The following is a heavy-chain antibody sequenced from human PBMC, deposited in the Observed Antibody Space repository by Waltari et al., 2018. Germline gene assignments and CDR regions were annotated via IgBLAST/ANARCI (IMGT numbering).Heavy chain of an antibody. D-gene: IGHD6-19*01. J-gene: IGHJ4*02. V-gene: IGHV1-2*06. CDR3: ARGAQWLDFNIFDY. CDR2: INPNSGGT. CDR1: GYTFTGYY. Sequence: QVQLVQSGAEVKKPGASVKVSCKASGYTFTGYYMHWVRQAPGQGLEWMGRINPNSGGTNHAQKFQGRVTMTRDTSISTAYMELSRLRSDDTAVYYCARGAQWLDFNIFDYWGQGTLVTVSS.